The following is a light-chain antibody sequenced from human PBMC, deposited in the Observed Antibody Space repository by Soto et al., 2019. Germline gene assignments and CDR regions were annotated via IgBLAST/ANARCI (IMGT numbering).Light chain of an antibody. J-gene: IGKJ5*01. CDR3: QQRNIWPPVT. CDR1: PSVTNF. V-gene: IGKV3-11*01. Sequence: EIVMAQSPSTLSLPPGARAPLSCRASPSVTNFLAWYQQKPGQAPRLLIYGAFNRATGIPARFSGSGSGTDFTLTISSLEPEDSAIYYCQQRNIWPPVTFGQGTRLEIK. CDR2: GAF.